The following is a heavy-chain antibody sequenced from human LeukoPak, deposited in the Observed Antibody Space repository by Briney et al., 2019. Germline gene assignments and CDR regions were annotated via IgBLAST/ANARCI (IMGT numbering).Heavy chain of an antibody. CDR3: ARDRDYYGSGSYYNWFDP. D-gene: IGHD3-10*01. J-gene: IGHJ5*02. Sequence: PSETLSLTCTVSGGSISSYYWSWIRQPPGKGLEWIGYIYYSGSTNYNPSLKSRVTISVDTSKNQFSLKLSSVTAADTAVYYCARDRDYYGSGSYYNWFDPWGQGTLVTVSS. V-gene: IGHV4-59*01. CDR1: GGSISSYY. CDR2: IYYSGST.